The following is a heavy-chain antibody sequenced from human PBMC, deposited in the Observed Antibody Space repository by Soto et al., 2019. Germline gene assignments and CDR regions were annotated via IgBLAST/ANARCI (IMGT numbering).Heavy chain of an antibody. J-gene: IGHJ3*01. V-gene: IGHV1-46*03. Sequence: ASVKVSCKASGYTFTNYYIDWVRQAPGQGLEWMGIINPNGGSTMYAQKFQGRVTMTRDTSTSTVYMELSSLRSEDTAVYYCVRAAWTTVTNRLNDVFDVWGQGTMVTVSS. CDR2: INPNGGST. D-gene: IGHD4-4*01. CDR1: GYTFTNYY. CDR3: VRAAWTTVTNRLNDVFDV.